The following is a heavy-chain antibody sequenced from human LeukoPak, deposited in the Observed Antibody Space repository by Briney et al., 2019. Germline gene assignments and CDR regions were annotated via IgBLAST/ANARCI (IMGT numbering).Heavy chain of an antibody. CDR3: ARGGEQQLVLVYFDY. CDR2: INHSGST. D-gene: IGHD6-13*01. J-gene: IGHJ4*02. CDR1: GGSFSGYY. Sequence: SETLSLTCAVYGGSFSGYYWSWIRQPPGKGLEGIGEINHSGSTNYNPSLKSRVTISVDTSKNQFSLKLSSVTAADTAVYYCARGGEQQLVLVYFDYWGQGTLVTVSS. V-gene: IGHV4-34*01.